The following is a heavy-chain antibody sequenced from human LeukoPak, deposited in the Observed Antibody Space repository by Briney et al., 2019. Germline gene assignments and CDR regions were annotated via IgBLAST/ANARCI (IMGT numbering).Heavy chain of an antibody. CDR1: GFTFSSYG. CDR3: AKAGLWVNYYDSSGYDY. J-gene: IGHJ4*02. Sequence: PGRSLRLSCAASGFTFSSYGMHWVRQAPGKGLEWVAVIWYDGSNKYYADSVKGRFTISRDSSKNTLYLQMNSLRAEDTAVYYCAKAGLWVNYYDSSGYDYWGQGTLVTVSS. V-gene: IGHV3-33*06. D-gene: IGHD3-22*01. CDR2: IWYDGSNK.